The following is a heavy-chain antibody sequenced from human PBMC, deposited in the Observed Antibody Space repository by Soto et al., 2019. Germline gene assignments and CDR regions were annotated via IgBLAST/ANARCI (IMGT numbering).Heavy chain of an antibody. CDR3: AKDTYYYDRSGYYTYDH. D-gene: IGHD3-22*01. Sequence: GGSLGLSCAASGFTFSSYGVHWVRQAPGKGLEWVASVSYDGSNKHYADSVKGRFTISRDNSRNTLDLQMNSLRAEDTAVYYCAKDTYYYDRSGYYTYDHWGQGTQVTVSS. V-gene: IGHV3-30*18. CDR2: VSYDGSNK. J-gene: IGHJ4*02. CDR1: GFTFSSYG.